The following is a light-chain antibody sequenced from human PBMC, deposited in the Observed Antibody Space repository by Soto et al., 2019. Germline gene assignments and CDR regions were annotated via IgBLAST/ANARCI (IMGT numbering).Light chain of an antibody. CDR2: GAS. Sequence: EIVLTQSPGTLSLSPGERATLSCRASQSVSSSYLAWYQQKPGQAPRLLIYGASSRATGIPDRFSGSGSGTDFTLTISRLEPEDFAVYYCQQYGGSPGCTFGQGTKLENK. J-gene: IGKJ2*02. CDR3: QQYGGSPGCT. V-gene: IGKV3-20*01. CDR1: QSVSSSY.